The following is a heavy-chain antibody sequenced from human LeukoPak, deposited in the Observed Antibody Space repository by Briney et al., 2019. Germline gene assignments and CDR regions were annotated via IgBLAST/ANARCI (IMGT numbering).Heavy chain of an antibody. CDR2: IYYSGST. D-gene: IGHD6-25*01. Sequence: SETLSLTCTVPGGSISSYCWSWIRQPPGKGLEWIGYIYYSGSTNYNPSLKSRVTISVDTSKNQFSLKLSSVTAADTAVYYCAGGSGVNYFDYWGQGTLVTVSS. J-gene: IGHJ4*02. CDR1: GGSISSYC. CDR3: AGGSGVNYFDY. V-gene: IGHV4-59*08.